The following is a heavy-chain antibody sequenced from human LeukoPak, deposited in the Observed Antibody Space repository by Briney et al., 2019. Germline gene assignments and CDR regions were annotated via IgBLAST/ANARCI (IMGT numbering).Heavy chain of an antibody. V-gene: IGHV4-39*07. Sequence: SETLSLTCTVSGGSISSSSYYWGWIRQPPGKGLEWIGSIYYSGSTYYNPSLKSRVTISVDTSKNQFSLKLSSVTAADTAVYYCARDPGYYYDSSGRSPYWYFGLWGRGTLVTVSS. CDR2: IYYSGST. CDR3: ARDPGYYYDSSGRSPYWYFGL. J-gene: IGHJ2*01. D-gene: IGHD3-22*01. CDR1: GGSISSSSYY.